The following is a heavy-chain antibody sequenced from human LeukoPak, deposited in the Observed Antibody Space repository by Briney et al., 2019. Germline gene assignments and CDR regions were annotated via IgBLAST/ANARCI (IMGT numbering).Heavy chain of an antibody. D-gene: IGHD1-26*01. Sequence: ASVKVSCNASGGTFSSYAISWVRQAPGQGLEWMGRIIPIFGTANYAQKFQGRVTITTDESTSTAYMELSSLRSEDTAVYYCAKIVGAATPSFDPWGQGTLVTVSS. CDR2: IIPIFGTA. CDR3: AKIVGAATPSFDP. CDR1: GGTFSSYA. V-gene: IGHV1-69*05. J-gene: IGHJ5*02.